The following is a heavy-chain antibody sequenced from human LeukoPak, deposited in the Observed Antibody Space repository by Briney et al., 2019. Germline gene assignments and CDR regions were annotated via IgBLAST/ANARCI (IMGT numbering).Heavy chain of an antibody. Sequence: SETLSLTCTASGVSISSSSYYWGWLRQRPGKGLEWVGSIYYSGSTYYNPSLKSRVTISVDTSKNQFSLKLSSVTAADTAVYYCARVGSGYQHDFDYWGQGTLVTVSS. J-gene: IGHJ4*02. CDR1: GVSISSSSYY. CDR2: IYYSGST. V-gene: IGHV4-39*01. D-gene: IGHD3-22*01. CDR3: ARVGSGYQHDFDY.